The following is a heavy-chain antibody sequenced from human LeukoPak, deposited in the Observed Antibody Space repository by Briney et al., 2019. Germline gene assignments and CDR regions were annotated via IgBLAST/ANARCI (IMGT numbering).Heavy chain of an antibody. J-gene: IGHJ4*02. D-gene: IGHD3-3*01. CDR3: ARERTYDFWSGYYHYFDY. V-gene: IGHV4-34*01. CDR2: INHSGST. Sequence: SETLSLTCAVYGVSFSCYYWSCIRQPPGKGLEWIGEINHSGSTNYNPSLKSRVTISVDTSKNQFSLKLSSVTAADTAVYYCARERTYDFWSGYYHYFDYWGQGTLVTVSS. CDR1: GVSFSCYY.